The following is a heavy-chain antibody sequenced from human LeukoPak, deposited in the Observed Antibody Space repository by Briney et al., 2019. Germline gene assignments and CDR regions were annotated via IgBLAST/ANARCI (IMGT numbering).Heavy chain of an antibody. Sequence: SETLSLTCTVSGGSISSYYWSWIRQPPGKGLEWIGYIYYSGSTNYNPSLKSRVTISVDTSKNQFSLKLSSVTAADTAVYYCARKRDGLWVAFDIWGQGTMVTVSS. J-gene: IGHJ3*02. D-gene: IGHD3-16*01. V-gene: IGHV4-59*01. CDR3: ARKRDGLWVAFDI. CDR2: IYYSGST. CDR1: GGSISSYY.